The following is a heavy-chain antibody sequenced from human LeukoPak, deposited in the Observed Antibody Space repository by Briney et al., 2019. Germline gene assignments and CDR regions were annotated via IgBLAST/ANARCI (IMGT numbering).Heavy chain of an antibody. CDR1: GGSISSGRYC. D-gene: IGHD2-8*02. Sequence: SQTLSLTCTVSGGSISSGRYCWSWIRQPPGKGLEWIGEINYSGSTNYNPSLKSRVTISVDTSKNQFSLKLSSVTAADTAMYYCARGTGSLFYWGQGILVTVSS. J-gene: IGHJ4*02. V-gene: IGHV4-30-4*08. CDR2: INYSGST. CDR3: ARGTGSLFY.